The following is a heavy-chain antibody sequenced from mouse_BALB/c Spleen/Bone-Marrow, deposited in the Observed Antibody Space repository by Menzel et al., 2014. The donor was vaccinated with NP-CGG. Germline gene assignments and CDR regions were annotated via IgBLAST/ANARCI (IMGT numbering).Heavy chain of an antibody. CDR3: ANYYYGSSLFAY. CDR1: GFNIKDTY. Sequence: VQLQQPGAELVKPGASVKLSCTASGFNIKDTYMHWVKQRPEQGLEWIGRIDPANGNTKYDPKFQSKATITADTSSNTAYLQLSSLTSEDTAVYYCANYYYGSSLFAYWGQGTLVTVSA. J-gene: IGHJ3*01. D-gene: IGHD1-1*01. V-gene: IGHV14-3*02. CDR2: IDPANGNT.